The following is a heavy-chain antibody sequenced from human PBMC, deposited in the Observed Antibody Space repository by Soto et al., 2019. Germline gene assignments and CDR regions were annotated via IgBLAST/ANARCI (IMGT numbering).Heavy chain of an antibody. CDR3: ARLGHIVATPSDY. CDR2: IYPGDSDT. CDR1: GYSFTSYW. V-gene: IGHV5-51*01. Sequence: TGESLKISCKGSGYSFTSYWIAWVRQMPGKGLEWMGIIYPGDSDTRYSPSLQGQVTISADKSISTAYLQWSSLKASDTAMYYCARLGHIVATPSDYWGQGTLVTVSS. D-gene: IGHD5-12*01. J-gene: IGHJ4*02.